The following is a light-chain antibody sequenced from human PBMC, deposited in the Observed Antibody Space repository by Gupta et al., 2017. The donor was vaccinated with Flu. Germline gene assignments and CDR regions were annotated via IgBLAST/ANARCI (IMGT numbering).Light chain of an antibody. CDR3: LQRSNWPPVT. J-gene: IGKJ5*01. V-gene: IGKV3-11*01. CDR1: QSVNNF. Sequence: ETVLTHSPATLTLSPGERATLSCRASQSVNNFLAWYQQRPGQAPRLLIYDASIRATGIPARFSGSGSGTDFTLTISSLEPEDFAVYYCLQRSNWPPVTFGQGTRLEIK. CDR2: DAS.